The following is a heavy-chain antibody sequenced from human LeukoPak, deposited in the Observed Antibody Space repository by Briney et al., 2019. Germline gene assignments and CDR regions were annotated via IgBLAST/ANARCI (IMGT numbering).Heavy chain of an antibody. D-gene: IGHD2-15*01. V-gene: IGHV1-69*13. CDR3: ARDPGSSVGIVVVQHATDAFDI. J-gene: IGHJ3*02. CDR1: GGMFSTTA. Sequence: SVKVSCKASGGMFSTTAIYWVRQAPGQGLEWMGGNIPPFGTPDYAQKFQGRVTITADESTSTVYMELTSLTSEDTAIYYCARDPGSSVGIVVVQHATDAFDIWGQGTMVTVSS. CDR2: NIPPFGTP.